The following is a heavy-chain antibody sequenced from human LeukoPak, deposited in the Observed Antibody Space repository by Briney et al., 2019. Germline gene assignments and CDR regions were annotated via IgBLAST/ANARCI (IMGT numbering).Heavy chain of an antibody. J-gene: IGHJ5*02. CDR1: GYTFTGYY. D-gene: IGHD1-26*01. Sequence: ASVKVSCKASGYTFTGYYMHWVRQAPGQGLEWMGWINPNSGGTNYAQKFQGRVTMTRDTSISTAYMELSRLRSDDTAVYYCARDLGVWELLWWFDPWGQGTLVTVPS. CDR2: INPNSGGT. CDR3: ARDLGVWELLWWFDP. V-gene: IGHV1-2*02.